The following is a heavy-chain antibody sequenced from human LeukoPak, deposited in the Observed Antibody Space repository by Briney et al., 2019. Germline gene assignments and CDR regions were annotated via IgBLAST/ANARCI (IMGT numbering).Heavy chain of an antibody. J-gene: IGHJ5*01. CDR1: GFSFGNYA. D-gene: IGHD2-21*01. Sequence: GGSLRLSCVASGFSFGNYAMSCVRQAPGKGLQWVSQISGTGGATWYAGFARDRFTISRDNSKKTLYLQMSGLRVEDTAMYYCVKDPRDTYGTNWFVSWGQGTLLIVSS. CDR2: ISGTGGAT. V-gene: IGHV3-23*01. CDR3: VKDPRDTYGTNWFVS.